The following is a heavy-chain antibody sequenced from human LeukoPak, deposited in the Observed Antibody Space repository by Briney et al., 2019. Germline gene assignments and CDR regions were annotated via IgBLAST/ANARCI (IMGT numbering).Heavy chain of an antibody. Sequence: SETLSLTCAVSGASISSTNLWSWVRQPPGKGLEWIGEIYPSGSTNDNPSLKSRVIISLDTSQNQVTLNMTSLTAADTAVYYCARNGPPGSSWYDSWFDPWGQGTLVTVSS. CDR1: GASISSTNL. V-gene: IGHV4-4*02. CDR2: IYPSGST. D-gene: IGHD6-13*01. CDR3: ARNGPPGSSWYDSWFDP. J-gene: IGHJ5*02.